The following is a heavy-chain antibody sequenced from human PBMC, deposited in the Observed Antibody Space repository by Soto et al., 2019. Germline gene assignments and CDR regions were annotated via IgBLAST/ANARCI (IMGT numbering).Heavy chain of an antibody. V-gene: IGHV4-34*01. CDR2: ISHSGST. CDR3: ARVSAAAGYYYGMDV. D-gene: IGHD6-13*01. CDR1: GGSFSGYY. J-gene: IGHJ6*02. Sequence: PSETLSLTCAVYGGSFSGYYWSWIRQPPGKGLEWIGEISHSGSTNYNPSLKSRVTISVDTSKNQFSLKLSSVTAADTAVYYCARVSAAAGYYYGMDVWGQGTTVTVSS.